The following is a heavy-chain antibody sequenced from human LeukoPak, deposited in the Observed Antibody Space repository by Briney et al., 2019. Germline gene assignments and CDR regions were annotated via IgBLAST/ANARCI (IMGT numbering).Heavy chain of an antibody. CDR1: SSGGYY. Sequence: SSGGYYWSWIRQHPGKGLEWVSGISWNSGSIGYADSVKGRFTISRDNAKNSLYLQMNSLRAEDTALYYCAKDLGYSYGDYYYYGMDVWGQGTTVTVSS. V-gene: IGHV3-9*01. J-gene: IGHJ6*02. CDR3: AKDLGYSYGDYYYYGMDV. D-gene: IGHD5-18*01. CDR2: ISWNSGSI.